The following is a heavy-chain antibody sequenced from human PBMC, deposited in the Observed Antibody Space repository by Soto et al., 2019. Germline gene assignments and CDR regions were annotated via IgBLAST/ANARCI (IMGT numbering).Heavy chain of an antibody. V-gene: IGHV4-59*08. J-gene: IGHJ5*02. Sequence: QVQLQESGPGLVKSSETLSLTCTVSGGSISPYYWNWIRQSPGKGLECIGYIYYNGNTNYNSSLKSRVTISIDTSKNQFSLKLTPVTAADTAVYYCARLPYSAEWWFDTWGQGTLVTVSS. CDR2: IYYNGNT. CDR1: GGSISPYY. CDR3: ARLPYSAEWWFDT. D-gene: IGHD6-13*01.